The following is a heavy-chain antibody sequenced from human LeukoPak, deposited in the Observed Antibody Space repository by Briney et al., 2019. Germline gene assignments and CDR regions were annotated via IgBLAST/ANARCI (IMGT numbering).Heavy chain of an antibody. D-gene: IGHD4-17*01. V-gene: IGHV3-23*01. CDR1: GFTFSFYA. Sequence: GGSLRLSCVASGFTFSFYAMSWVRQAPGKGLEWVSGMSAGGTSTYYADSVKGRFTISRDNAKNTLYLQMNSLRAEDTAVYYCARGRDYASDYWGQGTLVTVSS. CDR3: ARGRDYASDY. J-gene: IGHJ4*02. CDR2: MSAGGTST.